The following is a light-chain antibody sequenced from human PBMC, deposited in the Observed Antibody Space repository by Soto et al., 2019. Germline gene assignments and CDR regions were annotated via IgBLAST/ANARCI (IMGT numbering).Light chain of an antibody. J-gene: IGLJ1*01. CDR1: SSDVGSYNS. V-gene: IGLV2-14*03. CDR2: DVN. Sequence: QSVLTQPASVSGSPGQSIAISCTGTSSDVGSYNSVPWYQQYPGKAPKLMIHDVNNRPSGISDRFSGSKSGNTASLTISGLQAEDEADYYCSSFTSSTSYVFGTGTEVTVL. CDR3: SSFTSSTSYV.